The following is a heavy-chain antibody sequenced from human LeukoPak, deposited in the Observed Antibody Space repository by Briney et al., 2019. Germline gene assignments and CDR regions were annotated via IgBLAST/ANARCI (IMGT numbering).Heavy chain of an antibody. CDR2: IRHDGTET. V-gene: IGHV3-30*02. CDR1: GFTFSTYG. D-gene: IGHD2-21*01. CDR3: ATANPDHLTTYSGVDI. J-gene: IGHJ6*02. Sequence: GGSLRLSCAASGFTFSTYGMHWLRRAPGKGPESVALIRHDGTETYHAESVKGRFTISRDDSKNTFYLQMNSLRAEDTALYYCATANPDHLTTYSGVDIWGQGTTVVVSS.